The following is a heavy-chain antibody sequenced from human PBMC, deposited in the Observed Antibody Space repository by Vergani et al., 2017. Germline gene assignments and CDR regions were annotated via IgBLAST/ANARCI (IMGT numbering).Heavy chain of an antibody. V-gene: IGHV1-69*17. CDR2: IIPIFGIA. Sequence: QVQLVQSGAEVKKPGSSVKVSCKASGGTFSSYAISWVRQAPGQGLEWMGGIIPIFGIANYAQKFQGRVTITADKSTSTAYMELSSLRSEDTAVYYCAMVTNRSSPGMGAFDIWGQGTMVTVSS. J-gene: IGHJ3*02. CDR1: GGTFSSYA. CDR3: AMVTNRSSPGMGAFDI. D-gene: IGHD6-6*01.